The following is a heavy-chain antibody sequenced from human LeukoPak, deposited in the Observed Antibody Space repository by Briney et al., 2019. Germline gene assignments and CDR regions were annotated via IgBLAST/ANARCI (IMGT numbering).Heavy chain of an antibody. CDR3: ARVGYSSWYYYNIDEVEPFDY. D-gene: IGHD6-13*01. CDR1: GFTFSSYA. J-gene: IGHJ4*02. Sequence: GGSLRLSCAASGFTFSSYAMSWVRQAPGKGLEWVSAISGSGGSTYYADSVKGRFTISRDNAKNSLYLQMNSLRAEDTAVYYCARVGYSSWYYYNIDEVEPFDYWGQGTLVTVSS. CDR2: ISGSGGST. V-gene: IGHV3-23*01.